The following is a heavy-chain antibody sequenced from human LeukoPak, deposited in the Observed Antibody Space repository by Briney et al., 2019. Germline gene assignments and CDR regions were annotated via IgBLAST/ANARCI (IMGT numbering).Heavy chain of an antibody. CDR3: AKEYYYDSSGYYDY. Sequence: GGSLRLSRAASGFIFSNYAMSWVRQAPGKGLEWVSAISGSGGSTYYADSVKGRFTISRDNSKNTLYLQMNSLRAEDTAVYYCAKEYYYDSSGYYDYWGQGTLVSVSS. J-gene: IGHJ4*02. CDR2: ISGSGGST. D-gene: IGHD3-22*01. V-gene: IGHV3-23*01. CDR1: GFIFSNYA.